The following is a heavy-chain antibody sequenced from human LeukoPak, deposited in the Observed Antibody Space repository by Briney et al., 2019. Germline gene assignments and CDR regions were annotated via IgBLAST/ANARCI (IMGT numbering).Heavy chain of an antibody. D-gene: IGHD2-15*01. CDR2: MNPNSGNT. CDR1: GYTSTSYD. CDR3: ARGYWVSYYYGMDV. Sequence: ASVKVSCKASGYTSTSYDINWVRQATGQGLEWMGWMNPNSGNTGYAQKFQGRVTMTRNTSISTAYMELSSLRSEDTAVYYCARGYWVSYYYGMDVWGQGTTVTVSS. J-gene: IGHJ6*02. V-gene: IGHV1-8*01.